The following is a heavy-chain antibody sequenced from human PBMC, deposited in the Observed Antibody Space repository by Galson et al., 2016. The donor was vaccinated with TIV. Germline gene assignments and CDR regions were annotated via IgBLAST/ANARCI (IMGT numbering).Heavy chain of an antibody. D-gene: IGHD3-16*02. CDR3: AHSLLSRIMVTFGGVIVRAGYFDI. V-gene: IGHV2-5*02. J-gene: IGHJ3*02. Sequence: PALVKPTQTLTLTCTFSGFSVNTSGVGVGWIRQPPGKALEWLGLIYWDDDKRYSPSLKSRLTITKDTSKDRVVLTMTNMDPVDTATYFCAHSLLSRIMVTFGGVIVRAGYFDIWGQGTVVIVSS. CDR2: IYWDDDK. CDR1: GFSVNTSGVG.